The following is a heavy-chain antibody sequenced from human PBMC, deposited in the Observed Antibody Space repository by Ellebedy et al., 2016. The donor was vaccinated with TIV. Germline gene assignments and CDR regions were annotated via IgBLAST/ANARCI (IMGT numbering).Heavy chain of an antibody. Sequence: ASVKVSCKASGYTFTHYGLHWVRQAPGQGLEWMGWLNAGNGNTKYSQKFQGRVTITRDTSATTAYMELTSLISEDTAVYYCARSGDSWSLDFWGQGTLVPVSS. CDR3: ARSGDSWSLDF. D-gene: IGHD4-11*01. J-gene: IGHJ4*02. CDR1: GYTFTHYG. V-gene: IGHV1-3*01. CDR2: LNAGNGNT.